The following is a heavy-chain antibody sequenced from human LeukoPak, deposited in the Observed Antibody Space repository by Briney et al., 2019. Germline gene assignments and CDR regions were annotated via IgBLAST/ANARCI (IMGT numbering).Heavy chain of an antibody. CDR1: GGTFSSYA. CDR2: IIPIFGTA. J-gene: IGHJ4*02. Sequence: GASVKVSCKASGGTFSSYAISLVRQAPGQGLEWMGGIIPIFGTANYAQKFQGRVTITTDESTSTAYMELSSLRSEDTAVYYCARGRSGYSYGYYFDYWGQGTLVTVSS. D-gene: IGHD5-18*01. CDR3: ARGRSGYSYGYYFDY. V-gene: IGHV1-69*05.